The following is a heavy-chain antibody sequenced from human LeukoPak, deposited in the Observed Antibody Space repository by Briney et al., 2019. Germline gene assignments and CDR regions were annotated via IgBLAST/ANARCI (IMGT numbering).Heavy chain of an antibody. Sequence: PSETLSLTCAVYGVSFSGYYWSWPRQPPGKGLEWIGEINQRGSTTYNPSLKSRVTISLDTPRNQFLLRLSSVTAADTAVYYCARSNLAAGTAFDIWSQGTMVTVSS. V-gene: IGHV4-34*01. CDR1: GVSFSGYY. CDR2: INQRGST. CDR3: ARSNLAAGTAFDI. J-gene: IGHJ3*02. D-gene: IGHD6-13*01.